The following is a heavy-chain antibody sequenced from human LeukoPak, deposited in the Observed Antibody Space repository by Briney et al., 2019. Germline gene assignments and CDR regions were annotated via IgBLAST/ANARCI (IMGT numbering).Heavy chain of an antibody. CDR1: GYTFTGYY. D-gene: IGHD2-15*01. Sequence: ASVKVSCKASGYTFTGYYMHWVRQAPGQGLEWMGRLNPNSGGTNYAQKFQGRVTMNRDTSISTAYMELSRLRSDDTAVYYCAVETRYCSGGSCLVRWFDPWGQGTLVTVSS. V-gene: IGHV1-2*06. CDR3: AVETRYCSGGSCLVRWFDP. J-gene: IGHJ5*02. CDR2: LNPNSGGT.